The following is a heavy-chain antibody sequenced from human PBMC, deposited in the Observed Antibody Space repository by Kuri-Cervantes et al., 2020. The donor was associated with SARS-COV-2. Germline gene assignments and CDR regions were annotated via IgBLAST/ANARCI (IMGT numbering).Heavy chain of an antibody. CDR3: AKFRAGAVATGPDDLDY. CDR2: IIPIFGTA. D-gene: IGHD6-19*01. Sequence: SVKVSCKASGGTFSSYAISWVRQAPGQGLEWMGGIIPIFGTANYAQKFQGRVTITADENTNTAYMELSSLRSEDTAIYYCAKFRAGAVATGPDDLDYWGQGTQVTVSS. CDR1: GGTFSSYA. J-gene: IGHJ4*02. V-gene: IGHV1-69*13.